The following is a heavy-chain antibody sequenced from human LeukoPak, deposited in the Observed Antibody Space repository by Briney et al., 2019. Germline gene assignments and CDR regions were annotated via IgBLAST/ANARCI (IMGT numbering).Heavy chain of an antibody. CDR1: GGTFSSYA. V-gene: IGHV1-69*04. CDR2: IIPILGIA. J-gene: IGHJ6*03. Sequence: SVKVSCKASGGTFSSYAISWVRQAPGQGLEWMGRIIPILGIANYAQKFQGRVTITADKSTSTAYVELSSLRSEDTAVYYCASEGRDYYYYYMDVWGKGTTVTVSS. CDR3: ASEGRDYYYYYMDV.